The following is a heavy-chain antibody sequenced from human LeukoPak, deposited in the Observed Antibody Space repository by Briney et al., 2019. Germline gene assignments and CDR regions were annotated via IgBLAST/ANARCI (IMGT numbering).Heavy chain of an antibody. CDR1: GVSVSSHY. J-gene: IGHJ4*02. V-gene: IGHV4-59*02. CDR2: LHHSGIT. Sequence: PSETLSLTCTVAGVSVSSHYWSWLRQPPGKGLEWIGYLHHSGITRYNPSLNSRVSTSVDTSKSQFSLKLSSVTAADTAVYYCAKGGWSLDSWGQGTLVTVSS. D-gene: IGHD6-19*01. CDR3: AKGGWSLDS.